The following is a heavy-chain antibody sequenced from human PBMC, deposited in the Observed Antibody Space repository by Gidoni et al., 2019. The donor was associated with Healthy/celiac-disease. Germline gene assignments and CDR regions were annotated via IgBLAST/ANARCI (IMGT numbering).Heavy chain of an antibody. CDR1: GFTFDDYA. CDR2: ISWNSGSI. Sequence: EVQLVESGGGLVQPGRSLRLSCAASGFTFDDYAMHWVRQGPGKGLEWVSGISWNSGSIGYADSVKGRFTISRDNAKNSLYLQMNSLRAEDTALYYCAKGSSVVVVAALVFWGQGTLVTVSS. D-gene: IGHD2-15*01. CDR3: AKGSSVVVVAALVF. J-gene: IGHJ4*02. V-gene: IGHV3-9*01.